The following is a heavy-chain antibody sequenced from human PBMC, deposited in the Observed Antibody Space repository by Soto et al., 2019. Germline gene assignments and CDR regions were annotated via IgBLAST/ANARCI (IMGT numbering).Heavy chain of an antibody. CDR3: AKTSGYDYLAAFDI. Sequence: SVKVSCKASGGTIGSYASSWVRQAPGQGLEWMGGIIPIFGTANYAQKFQGRVTITADESTSTAYMELSSLRSEDTAVYYCAKTSGYDYLAAFDIWGQGTMVTVSS. CDR1: GGTIGSYA. D-gene: IGHD5-12*01. V-gene: IGHV1-69*13. CDR2: IIPIFGTA. J-gene: IGHJ3*02.